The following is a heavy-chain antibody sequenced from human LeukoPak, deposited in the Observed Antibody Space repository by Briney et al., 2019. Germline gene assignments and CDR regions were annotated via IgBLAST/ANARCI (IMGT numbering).Heavy chain of an antibody. CDR2: INPNSGGT. CDR1: GYTFTGYY. J-gene: IGHJ6*04. CDR3: VRDSISRYRSQMDV. D-gene: IGHD5-12*01. Sequence: ASVKVSCKASGYTFTGYYMHWVRQAPEQGLEWMGWINPNSGGTDFAQKLQGRVTMTWDKSITTAYMQLSSLRYDDTAVYYCVRDSISRYRSQMDVWGKGTTVTVTS. V-gene: IGHV1-2*02.